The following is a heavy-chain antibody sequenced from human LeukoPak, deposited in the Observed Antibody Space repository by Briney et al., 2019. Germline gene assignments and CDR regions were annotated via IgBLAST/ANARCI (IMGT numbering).Heavy chain of an antibody. J-gene: IGHJ5*02. D-gene: IGHD6-19*01. CDR1: GGSISSYY. CDR2: IYTSGST. Sequence: TSETLSLTCTVSGGSISSYYWSWIRQPAGKGLEWIGRIYTSGSTNYNPSLKSRVTMSVDTSKNQFSLKLSSVTAADTAVYYCARASSGWSRGRSWFDPWGRGTLVTVSS. V-gene: IGHV4-4*07. CDR3: ARASSGWSRGRSWFDP.